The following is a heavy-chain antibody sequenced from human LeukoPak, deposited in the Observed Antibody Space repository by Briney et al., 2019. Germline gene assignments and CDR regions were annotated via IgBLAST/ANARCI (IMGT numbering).Heavy chain of an antibody. D-gene: IGHD6-13*01. V-gene: IGHV4-59*01. CDR3: ARISSSNWYNERGAFDV. CDR1: GGSISSYY. J-gene: IGHJ3*01. Sequence: SETLSLTCTVSGGSISSYYWSWVRQPPGKGLEWIGFVYYTGSTNYSPSLKSRVTIPVDTSKNQFSLKLRSVTAADTAVYYCARISSSNWYNERGAFDVWGQGTMVTVSS. CDR2: VYYTGST.